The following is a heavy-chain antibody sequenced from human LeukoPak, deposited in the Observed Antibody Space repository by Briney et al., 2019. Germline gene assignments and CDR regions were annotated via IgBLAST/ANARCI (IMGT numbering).Heavy chain of an antibody. D-gene: IGHD6-6*01. CDR2: ISSNSKST. Sequence: GGSLRLSCAASGFSISSHSMNWVRQAPEKGLEWVSSISSNSKSTYYADSVKGRFTISRDNAKNSLFLQMNSLRAEDTAVYYCAKSLAASVDWFDPWGQGTLVTVSS. J-gene: IGHJ5*02. CDR3: AKSLAASVDWFDP. V-gene: IGHV3-21*01. CDR1: GFSISSHS.